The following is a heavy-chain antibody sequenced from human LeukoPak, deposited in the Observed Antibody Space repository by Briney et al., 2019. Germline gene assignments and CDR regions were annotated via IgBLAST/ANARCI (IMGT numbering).Heavy chain of an antibody. Sequence: PSETLSLTCTVSGGSISSYYWSWIRKPAGKGREGIGHIYSSGSTNYNPSLKGRVSMSVDTSKNQFSLKLSSVTAADTAVYYCARDRVGGYPRWFDPWGQGTLVTVSS. J-gene: IGHJ5*02. D-gene: IGHD3-22*01. CDR3: ARDRVGGYPRWFDP. CDR2: IYSSGST. V-gene: IGHV4-4*07. CDR1: GGSISSYY.